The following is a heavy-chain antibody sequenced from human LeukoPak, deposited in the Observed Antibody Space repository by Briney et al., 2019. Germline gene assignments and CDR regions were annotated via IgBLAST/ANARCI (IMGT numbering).Heavy chain of an antibody. V-gene: IGHV3-11*01. Sequence: GGSLRLSCAASGFTFSDHYMSWFRLSPGKGLEWLSYITSSGTTTDYADSVKGRFTISRDNAKDSMFLQMNSLRPEDTAVYYCARDPDYGDPEWGQGTLVTVSS. CDR1: GFTFSDHY. D-gene: IGHD4-17*01. J-gene: IGHJ4*02. CDR3: ARDPDYGDPE. CDR2: ITSSGTTT.